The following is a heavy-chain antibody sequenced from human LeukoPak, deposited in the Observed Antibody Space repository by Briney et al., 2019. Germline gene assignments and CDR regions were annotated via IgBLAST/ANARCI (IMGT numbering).Heavy chain of an antibody. CDR2: INHSGST. D-gene: IGHD1-1*01. CDR1: GGSLSGYY. CDR3: AREVQGFDDFEI. V-gene: IGHV4-34*01. J-gene: IGHJ3*02. Sequence: SETLSLTCAVYGGSLSGYYWRWIRQPPGKGLEWIGEINHSGSTNYNPPLKNRVTISVDTSKNQLSLKLSSVTAADTAVYYCAREVQGFDDFEIWGQGTMVTVSS.